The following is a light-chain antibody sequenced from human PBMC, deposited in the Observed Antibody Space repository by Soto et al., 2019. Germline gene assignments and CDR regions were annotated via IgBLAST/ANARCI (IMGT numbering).Light chain of an antibody. V-gene: IGLV2-8*01. J-gene: IGLJ2*01. CDR3: SSYAGNNNLI. Sequence: QSALTQPPSASGSPGQSVTISCTGTSSDVGGGYNYVSWYQHHPGKVPTLMIYEVSKRPSGVPDRFYGSKSGNTASLTVSGLQAEDEADYFCSSYAGNNNLIFGGGTKVTVL. CDR2: EVS. CDR1: SSDVGGGYNY.